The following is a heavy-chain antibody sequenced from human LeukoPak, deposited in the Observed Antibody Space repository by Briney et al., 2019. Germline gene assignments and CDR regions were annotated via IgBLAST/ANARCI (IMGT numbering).Heavy chain of an antibody. J-gene: IGHJ3*02. V-gene: IGHV4-39*07. CDR1: GGSISSSSYY. CDR2: IIYRGST. Sequence: SETLSLTCTVSGGSISSSSYYWGWIRQPPGKGLEWIGSIIYRGSTYYNPSLKSRITISVDTSKNQFSLKLSSVTAADTAVYYCARVPAAISAFDIWGQGTMVTVSS. D-gene: IGHD2-2*02. CDR3: ARVPAAISAFDI.